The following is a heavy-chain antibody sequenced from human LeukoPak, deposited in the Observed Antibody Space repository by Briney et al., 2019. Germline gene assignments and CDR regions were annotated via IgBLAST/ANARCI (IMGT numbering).Heavy chain of an antibody. D-gene: IGHD3-22*01. J-gene: IGHJ4*02. V-gene: IGHV7-4-1*02. CDR2: INTNTGNP. CDR3: ARDRHNYYDSSGYSRMWY. CDR1: GYTFTSYA. Sequence: GASVKVSCKASGYTFTSYAMNWVRQAPGQGLEWMGWINTNTGNPTYAQGFTGRFVFSLDTSVSTAYLQISSLKAEDTAVYYCARDRHNYYDSSGYSRMWYWGQGTLVTVSS.